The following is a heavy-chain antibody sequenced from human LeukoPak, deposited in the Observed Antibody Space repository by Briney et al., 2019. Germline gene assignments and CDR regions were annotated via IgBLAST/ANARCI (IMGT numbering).Heavy chain of an antibody. CDR3: ARGEDFERYYLAY. Sequence: SETLSLTCTVSGGSISSSNHYWGWIRQPPGKGLEWIGSIYYSGSTYYNPLFESRATISVDTSKNQFSLKLTSVTAADTAVYFCARGEDFERYYLAYWGQGTLVTVSS. CDR2: IYYSGST. CDR1: GGSISSSNHY. V-gene: IGHV4-39*07. D-gene: IGHD3-9*01. J-gene: IGHJ4*02.